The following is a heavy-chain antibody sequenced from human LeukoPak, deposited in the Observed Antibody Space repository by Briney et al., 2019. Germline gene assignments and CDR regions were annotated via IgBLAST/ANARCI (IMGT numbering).Heavy chain of an antibody. CDR2: IKQDGSEK. CDR1: GFTFSSYW. J-gene: IGHJ4*02. D-gene: IGHD3-3*01. Sequence: GGSLRLSCAASGFTFSSYWMSWVRQAPGKGLEWVANIKQDGSEKYYVDSVKGRFTISRDNAKNSLYLQMNSLRAEDTAVYYCAKGHDFWRFLFDYWGQGTLVTVSS. V-gene: IGHV3-7*01. CDR3: AKGHDFWRFLFDY.